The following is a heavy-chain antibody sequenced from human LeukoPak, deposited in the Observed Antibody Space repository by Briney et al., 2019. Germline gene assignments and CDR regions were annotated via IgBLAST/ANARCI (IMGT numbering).Heavy chain of an antibody. Sequence: SETLSLTCTVSGGSIGNYYWSWIRQPPGKGLEWIGTISYSGTTYYSPSLKSRVTISLDTSKNQFSLKLSSVTAADTAIYYCARDFSSSSTVYYYYYMDVWGKGTTVTVSS. CDR1: GGSIGNYY. CDR3: ARDFSSSSTVYYYYYMDV. V-gene: IGHV4-59*12. J-gene: IGHJ6*03. CDR2: ISYSGTT. D-gene: IGHD6-6*01.